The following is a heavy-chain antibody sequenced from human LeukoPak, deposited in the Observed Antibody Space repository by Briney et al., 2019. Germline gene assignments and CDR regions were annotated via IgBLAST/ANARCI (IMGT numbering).Heavy chain of an antibody. J-gene: IGHJ4*02. CDR3: AVGYCTNGVCYLYY. CDR2: IIPIFGTA. D-gene: IGHD2-8*01. CDR1: GGTFISYA. V-gene: IGHV1-69*01. Sequence: SVKVSCKASGGTFISYAISWVRQAPGQGLEWMGGIIPIFGTANYAQKFQGRVTITADESTSTAYMELSSLRSEDTAVYYCAVGYCTNGVCYLYYWGQGTLVTVSS.